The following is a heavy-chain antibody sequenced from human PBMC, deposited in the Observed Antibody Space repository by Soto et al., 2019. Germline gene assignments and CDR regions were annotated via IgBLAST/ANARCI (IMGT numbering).Heavy chain of an antibody. D-gene: IGHD6-13*01. J-gene: IGHJ4*02. CDR1: NGSISSYY. Sequence: QVQLQESGPGLVKPSETLSLTCTVSNGSISSYYWSWIRQPPGKGLEWIGFIYYRGSTNYSPSLKIRVTISLDTSKNQFSLRLSSVAAADTAVYYCARVSSSRSRDYFDYWGQGTLVTVSS. CDR3: ARVSSSRSRDYFDY. V-gene: IGHV4-59*01. CDR2: IYYRGST.